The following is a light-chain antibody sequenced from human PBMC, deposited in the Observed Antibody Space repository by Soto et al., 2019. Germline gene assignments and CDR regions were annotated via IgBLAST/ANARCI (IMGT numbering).Light chain of an antibody. V-gene: IGLV2-14*01. J-gene: IGLJ2*01. CDR2: DVS. CDR3: SSYTSSSTLV. Sequence: QSVLTQPASVSGSPGQSITISCTGTSSDVGGYNYVSWYQQHPGKAPKLMIYDVSNRPSGVSNRFSGSKSGNTGSLTISGLQAEDEADYYCSSYTSSSTLVFGGGTKVTVL. CDR1: SSDVGGYNY.